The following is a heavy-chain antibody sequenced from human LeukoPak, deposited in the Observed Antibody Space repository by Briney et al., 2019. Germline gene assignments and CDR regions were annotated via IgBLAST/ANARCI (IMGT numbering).Heavy chain of an antibody. CDR3: ARESTSWYFDL. J-gene: IGHJ2*01. Sequence: GRSLRLSCAASGFTFSNYGMHWVRQAPGKGLEWVAVIWYDGSNKYYADSVKGRFTISRDNSKNTLYLQMNSLRAEDTAVYYCARESTSWYFDLWGRGTLVTVSS. CDR1: GFTFSNYG. V-gene: IGHV3-33*01. D-gene: IGHD2-2*01. CDR2: IWYDGSNK.